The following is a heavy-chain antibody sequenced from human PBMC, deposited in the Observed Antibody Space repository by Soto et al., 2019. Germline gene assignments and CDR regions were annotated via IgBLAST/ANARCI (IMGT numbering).Heavy chain of an antibody. CDR3: ARDPQTRLVVAARTGWFDP. Sequence: GGSLRLSCAASGFTFSSYWMHWVRQAPGKGLVWVSRINSDGSSTSYADSVKGRFTISRDNAKNTLYLQMNSLRAEDTAVYYCARDPQTRLVVAARTGWFDPWGQGTLVTVSS. D-gene: IGHD2-15*01. J-gene: IGHJ5*02. V-gene: IGHV3-74*01. CDR2: INSDGSST. CDR1: GFTFSSYW.